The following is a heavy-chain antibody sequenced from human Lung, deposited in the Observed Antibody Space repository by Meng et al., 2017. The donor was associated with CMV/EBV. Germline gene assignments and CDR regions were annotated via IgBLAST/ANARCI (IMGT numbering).Heavy chain of an antibody. CDR1: GFTFSSYW. J-gene: IGHJ6*02. CDR3: ARVFDYDFWSGYYTNGMDF. V-gene: IGHV3-74*01. Sequence: GGSLRLXCAASGFTFSSYWMHWVRQAPGKGLVWVSRINSDGSSTSYADSVKGRFTISRDNAKNTLYLQMNSLRAEDTAVYYCARVFDYDFWSGYYTNGMDFXGQGXTVTVSS. D-gene: IGHD3-3*01. CDR2: INSDGSST.